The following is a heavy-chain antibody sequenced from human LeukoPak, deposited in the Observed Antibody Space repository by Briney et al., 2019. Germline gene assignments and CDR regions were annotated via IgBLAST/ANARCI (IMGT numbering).Heavy chain of an antibody. J-gene: IGHJ4*02. D-gene: IGHD4-17*01. CDR1: GYTFTGYY. CDR3: AREIPRYGDYEGNY. V-gene: IGHV1-2*02. Sequence: ASVKVSCKASGYTFTGYYMHWVRQAPGQGLEWMGWINPNSGGTNYAQKFQGRVTMTRDTSISTAYMELSRLRSDDTAVYYCAREIPRYGDYEGNYWGQGTLVTVSS. CDR2: INPNSGGT.